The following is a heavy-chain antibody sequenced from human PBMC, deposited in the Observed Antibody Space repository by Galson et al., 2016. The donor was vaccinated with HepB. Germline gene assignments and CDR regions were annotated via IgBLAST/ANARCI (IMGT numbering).Heavy chain of an antibody. J-gene: IGHJ1*01. CDR1: GFIFDTSG. CDR2: ISFDGNNR. D-gene: IGHD5-12*01. Sequence: SLRLSCAASGFIFDTSGLHGVRQAPGKGLEWVARISFDGNNRDYGDSVKGRFTISRDNSKNTLALQMNSLRDEDTAVYYCAKDRRPPPYSGYDYGYFDDWGQGTLVIVSS. V-gene: IGHV3-30*18. CDR3: AKDRRPPPYSGYDYGYFDD.